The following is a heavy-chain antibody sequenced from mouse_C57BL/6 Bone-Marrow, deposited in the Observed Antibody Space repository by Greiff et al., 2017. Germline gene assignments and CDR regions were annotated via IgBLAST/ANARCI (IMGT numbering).Heavy chain of an antibody. Sequence: VQLQQSGPELVKPGASVKIPCKASGYTFTDYNMDWVKQSHGKSLEWIGDINPNNGGTIYNQKFKGKATLTVDKSSSTAYMELRSLTSEDTAVYYCARSGDYGSSPYFDVWGTGTTVTVSS. CDR3: ARSGDYGSSPYFDV. CDR1: GYTFTDYN. V-gene: IGHV1-18*01. J-gene: IGHJ1*03. D-gene: IGHD1-1*01. CDR2: INPNNGGT.